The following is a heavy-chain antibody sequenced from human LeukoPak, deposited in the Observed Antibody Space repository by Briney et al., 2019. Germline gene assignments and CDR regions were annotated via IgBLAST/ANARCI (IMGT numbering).Heavy chain of an antibody. Sequence: ASVKVSCKASGYTFTGYYMHWVRQAPGQGLEWMGRINPNSGGTNYAQKFQGRVTMTRDTSISTAYMELRSLRSDDTAVYYCARGFGVVSYYYYYMDVWGKGTTVTVSS. D-gene: IGHD3-3*01. CDR1: GYTFTGYY. J-gene: IGHJ6*03. CDR3: ARGFGVVSYYYYYMDV. V-gene: IGHV1-2*06. CDR2: INPNSGGT.